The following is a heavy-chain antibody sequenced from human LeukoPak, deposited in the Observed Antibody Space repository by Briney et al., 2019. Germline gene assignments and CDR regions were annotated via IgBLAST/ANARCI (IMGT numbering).Heavy chain of an antibody. J-gene: IGHJ4*02. D-gene: IGHD3-22*01. CDR3: AREVVAYDSSGLSLGY. V-gene: IGHV1-2*02. CDR1: GYTFTGYY. Sequence: GASVKASCKASGYTFTGYYMHWVRQAPGQGLEWMGWINPNSGGTNYAQKFQGRVTMTRDTSISTAYMELSRLRSDDTAVYYCAREVVAYDSSGLSLGYWGQGTLVTVSS. CDR2: INPNSGGT.